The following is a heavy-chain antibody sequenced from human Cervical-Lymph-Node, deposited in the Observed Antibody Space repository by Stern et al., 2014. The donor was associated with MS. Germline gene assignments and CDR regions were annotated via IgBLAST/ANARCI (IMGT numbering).Heavy chain of an antibody. CDR2: ISYDGRNK. D-gene: IGHD3-16*01. CDR3: ANFAAFGSSAFPFGAFDI. V-gene: IGHV3-30*18. J-gene: IGHJ3*02. Sequence: QVQLVESGGGVVQPGRSLRLSCAASGFTFSSYGMHWVRQAPGKGLEWGAVISYDGRNKYYADSVKGRFTISRDKSKNTLYLQMNSLRAEDTAVYYCANFAAFGSSAFPFGAFDIWGQGTMVTVSS. CDR1: GFTFSSYG.